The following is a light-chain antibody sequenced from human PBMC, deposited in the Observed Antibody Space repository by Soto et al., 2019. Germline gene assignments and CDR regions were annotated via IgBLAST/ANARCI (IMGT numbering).Light chain of an antibody. CDR3: SSYAGSSNIV. CDR2: EVS. V-gene: IGLV2-8*01. Sequence: QSLLTQPPSASGSPGQSVTISCTGSSTDVGGYNYVSWYKQHPGKAPKLMIYEVSQRPSGVPDRYSGSKSGNTASLTVSGLQAEDEADYYCSSYAGSSNIVFGGGTKLTVL. CDR1: STDVGGYNY. J-gene: IGLJ2*01.